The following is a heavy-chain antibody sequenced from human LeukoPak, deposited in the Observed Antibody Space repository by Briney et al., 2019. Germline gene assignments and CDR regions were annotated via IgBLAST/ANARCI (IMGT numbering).Heavy chain of an antibody. CDR2: ILYTGGI. V-gene: IGHV4-59*08. CDR3: ARHRYGIGADS. D-gene: IGHD3-3*01. J-gene: IGHJ4*02. CDR1: GASITVDH. Sequence: SETLSLTCTVSGASITVDHWSWIRQPPGKELEFLGYILYTGGISYNPSLKSRVTISLDASKTQFSLMLNSATAADTAVYFCARHRYGIGADSWGQGILVTVSS.